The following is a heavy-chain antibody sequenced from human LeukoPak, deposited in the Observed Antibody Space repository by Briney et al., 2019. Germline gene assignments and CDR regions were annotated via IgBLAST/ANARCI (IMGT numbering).Heavy chain of an antibody. D-gene: IGHD5-18*01. J-gene: IGHJ4*02. Sequence: SETLSLTCTVYGGSFSGYYWSWIRQPPGKGLEWIGEINHSGSTNYNPSLKSRVTISVDTSKNQFSLKLSSVTAADTAVYYCARLRGYSYGFYYFDYWGQGTLVTVSS. CDR1: GGSFSGYY. V-gene: IGHV4-34*01. CDR3: ARLRGYSYGFYYFDY. CDR2: INHSGST.